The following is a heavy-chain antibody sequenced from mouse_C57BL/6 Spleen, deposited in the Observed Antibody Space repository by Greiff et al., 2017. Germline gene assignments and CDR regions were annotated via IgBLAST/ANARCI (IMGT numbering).Heavy chain of an antibody. Sequence: EVKLMESGEGLVKPGGSLKLSCAASGFTFSSYAMSWVRQTPEKRLEWVAYISSGGDYIYYADTVKGRFTISRDNARNTLYLQMSSLKSEDTAMYYYTSDGDHYYSSSYDWFAYWGQGTLVTVSA. J-gene: IGHJ3*01. CDR3: TSDGDHYYSSSYDWFAY. CDR2: ISSGGDYI. CDR1: GFTFSSYA. D-gene: IGHD1-1*01. V-gene: IGHV5-9-1*02.